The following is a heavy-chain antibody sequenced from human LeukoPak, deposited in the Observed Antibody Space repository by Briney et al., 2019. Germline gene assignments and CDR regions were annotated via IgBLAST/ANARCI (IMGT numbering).Heavy chain of an antibody. J-gene: IGHJ1*01. CDR2: INHSGST. V-gene: IGHV4-34*01. CDR1: GGSFSGYY. Sequence: PSETLSPTCAVYGGSFSGYYWSWIRQPPGKGLEWIGEINHSGSTNYNPSLKSRVTISVDTSKNQFSLKLSSVTAADTAVYYCARVSPYCGGDCYIQHWGQGTLVTVSS. CDR3: ARVSPYCGGDCYIQH. D-gene: IGHD2-21*01.